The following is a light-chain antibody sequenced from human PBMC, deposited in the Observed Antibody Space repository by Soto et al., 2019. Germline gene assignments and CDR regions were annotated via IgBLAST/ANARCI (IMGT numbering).Light chain of an antibody. J-gene: IGLJ3*02. CDR2: ETN. CDR1: SSNIGNNH. Sequence: QSVLTQPPSASGTPGQRVTISCSGSSSNIGNNHVYWYQQLAGTAPKLLMSETNQRPSGVPNRFTASKYGSSASLAISGLRSEDEAAYYCAAWDGGLSRPLFGGGTKATVL. V-gene: IGLV1-47*01. CDR3: AAWDGGLSRPL.